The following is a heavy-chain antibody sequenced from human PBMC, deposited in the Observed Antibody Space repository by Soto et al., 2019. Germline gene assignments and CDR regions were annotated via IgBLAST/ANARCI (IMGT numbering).Heavy chain of an antibody. Sequence: PSETLSLTCTVSGGSISSGGYYWSWIRQHPGKGLEWIGTVYYNENTYYNPSLKSRVTITVDTAKNQFSLNLRSVTAADTAMYFCARRERYYGSPGWFDPWGPGTLVTVSS. J-gene: IGHJ5*02. CDR3: ARRERYYGSPGWFDP. CDR1: GGSISSGGYY. V-gene: IGHV4-39*01. D-gene: IGHD3-10*01. CDR2: VYYNENT.